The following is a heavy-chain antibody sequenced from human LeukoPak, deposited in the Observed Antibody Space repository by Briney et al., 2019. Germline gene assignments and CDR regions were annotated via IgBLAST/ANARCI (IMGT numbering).Heavy chain of an antibody. CDR2: IYYSGST. CDR3: ARGPLRWPDY. Sequence: PSETLSLTCTVSGGSISSSNFYWGWIRQPPGKGLEWIGSIYYSGSTYYNPSLKSRVTISVDTSKNQFSLKLSSVTAADTAVYYCARGPLRWPDYWGQGTLATVSS. D-gene: IGHD4-23*01. V-gene: IGHV4-39*07. J-gene: IGHJ4*02. CDR1: GGSISSSNFY.